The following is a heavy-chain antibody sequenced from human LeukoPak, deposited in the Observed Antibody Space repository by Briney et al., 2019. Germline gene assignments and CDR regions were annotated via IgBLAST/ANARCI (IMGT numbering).Heavy chain of an antibody. J-gene: IGHJ4*02. V-gene: IGHV3-15*01. CDR1: GFTFSNAW. CDR3: TTVRLAAADHFDY. Sequence: GGSLRLSCAASGFTFSNAWMSWVRQAPGKGLEWVGRIKSKTDGGTTDYAAPVTGRFTISRDDSKNTLYMQMNSLKTEDTAVYYCTTVRLAAADHFDYWGQGTLVTVAS. D-gene: IGHD6-13*01. CDR2: IKSKTDGGTT.